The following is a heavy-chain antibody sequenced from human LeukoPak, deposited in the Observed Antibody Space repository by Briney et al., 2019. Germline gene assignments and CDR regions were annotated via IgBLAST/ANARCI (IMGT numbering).Heavy chain of an antibody. CDR1: GGTFSSYA. CDR3: ARAGVGVYCSSTSCYTGVDY. V-gene: IGHV1-69*01. Sequence: SVKVSCKASGGTFSSYAISWVRQAPGQGLEWMGGIIPIFGTANYAQKFQGRVTITADESTSTAYMELGSLRSEDTAVYYCARAGVGVYCSSTSCYTGVDYWGQGTLVTVSS. CDR2: IIPIFGTA. D-gene: IGHD2-2*02. J-gene: IGHJ4*02.